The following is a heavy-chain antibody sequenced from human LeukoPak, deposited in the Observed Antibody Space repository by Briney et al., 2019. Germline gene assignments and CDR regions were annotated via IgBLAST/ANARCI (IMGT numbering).Heavy chain of an antibody. V-gene: IGHV4-34*01. CDR3: ARGFYSIRYFDY. CDR2: INHSGST. CDR1: GGSFSGYY. J-gene: IGHJ4*02. D-gene: IGHD4-11*01. Sequence: SETPSLTCAVYGGSFSGYYWSWIRQPPGKGLEWIGEINHSGSTNYNPSLKSRVTISVDTSKNQFSLKLSSVTAADTVVYYCARGFYSIRYFDYWGQGTLVTVSS.